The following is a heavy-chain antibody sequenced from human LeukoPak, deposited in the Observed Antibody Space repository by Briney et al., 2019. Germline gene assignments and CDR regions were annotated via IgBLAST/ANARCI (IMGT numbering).Heavy chain of an antibody. CDR1: GYSFTSYW. CDR3: ARQRFTVRGYAGIWFAC. Sequence: PGEPLKISCKGSGYSFTSYWIGCVRRMPAKSLVWRVIIYPGDCDTSYSPSFQGRVTISADKSISTASLQWSTLNAPDTAIYYRARQRFTVRGYAGIWFACLGQGTLVTVCS. V-gene: IGHV5-51*01. CDR2: IYPGDCDT. D-gene: IGHD3-22*01. J-gene: IGHJ5*01.